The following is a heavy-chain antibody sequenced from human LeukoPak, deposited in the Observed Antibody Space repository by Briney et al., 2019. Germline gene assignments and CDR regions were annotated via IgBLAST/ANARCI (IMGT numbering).Heavy chain of an antibody. CDR2: ISYDGSNK. CDR1: GFTFSSYA. J-gene: IGHJ5*02. CDR3: AKSLYYYDSSAYWFDP. D-gene: IGHD3-22*01. V-gene: IGHV3-30*04. Sequence: GGSLRLSCAASGFTFSSYAMHWVRQAPGKGLEWVAVISYDGSNKYYADSVKGRFTISRDNSKNTLYLQMNSLRDEDTAVYYCAKSLYYYDSSAYWFDPWGQGTLVTVSS.